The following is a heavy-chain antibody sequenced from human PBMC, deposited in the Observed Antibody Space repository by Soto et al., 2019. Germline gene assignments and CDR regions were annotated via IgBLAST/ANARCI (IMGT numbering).Heavy chain of an antibody. V-gene: IGHV3-64*02. CDR2: ISRSGDRT. CDR1: GFTFSSYN. CDR3: ARACCSSGQCYYFDY. J-gene: IGHJ4*02. D-gene: IGHD2-15*01. Sequence: VQLVESGEGLVQPGGSLRLSCAASGFTFSSYNIHWIRQAPGKGLEFVSAISRSGDRTYYADSVKGRFTITRDNSKNTVWIQMGSLRAEDMAVYYCARACCSSGQCYYFDYWGRGALVSVSS.